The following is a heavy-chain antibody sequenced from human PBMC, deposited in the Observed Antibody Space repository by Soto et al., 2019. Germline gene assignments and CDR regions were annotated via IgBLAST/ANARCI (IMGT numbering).Heavy chain of an antibody. CDR2: IIPIFGTA. CDR3: AREGSYYYDSSGYYPHGYYFDY. Sequence: SVNVSCKASGGTFSSYAISWVRQAPGQGLEWMGGIIPIFGTANYAQKFQGRVTITADESTSTAYMELSSLRSEDTAVYYCAREGSYYYDSSGYYPHGYYFDYWGQGTLVTVSS. V-gene: IGHV1-69*13. J-gene: IGHJ4*02. CDR1: GGTFSSYA. D-gene: IGHD3-22*01.